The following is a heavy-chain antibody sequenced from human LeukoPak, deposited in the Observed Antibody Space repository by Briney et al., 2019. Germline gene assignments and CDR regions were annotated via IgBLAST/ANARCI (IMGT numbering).Heavy chain of an antibody. CDR3: AREAMITPEEGGAFDI. Sequence: ASVKVSCKVSGYTLTELSMHWVRQAPGKGLEWMGGFDPEDGETIYAQKFQGRVTMTSDTSTSTVNMELSSLRSEDTAVYYCAREAMITPEEGGAFDIWGQGTMVTVSS. D-gene: IGHD3-16*01. CDR2: FDPEDGET. J-gene: IGHJ3*02. CDR1: GYTLTELS. V-gene: IGHV1-24*01.